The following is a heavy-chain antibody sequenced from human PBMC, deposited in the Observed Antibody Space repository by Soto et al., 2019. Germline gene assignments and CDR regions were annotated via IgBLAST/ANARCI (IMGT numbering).Heavy chain of an antibody. J-gene: IGHJ6*02. V-gene: IGHV1-3*01. CDR1: GYTFTSYA. D-gene: IGHD6-13*01. CDR3: AGEGYSSSWSYYYYGMDV. CDR2: INAGNGNT. Sequence: ASVKVSCKASGYTFTSYAMHWVRQAPGQRLEWMGWINAGNGNTKYSQKFQGRVTITRDTSASTAYMELSSLRSEDTAVYYCAGEGYSSSWSYYYYGMDVWGQGTTFTFSS.